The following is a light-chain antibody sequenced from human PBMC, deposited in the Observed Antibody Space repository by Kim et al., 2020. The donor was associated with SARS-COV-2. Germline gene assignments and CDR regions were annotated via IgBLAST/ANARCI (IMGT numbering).Light chain of an antibody. CDR2: GKN. J-gene: IGLJ2*01. CDR3: NSRNSSGNLV. V-gene: IGLV3-19*01. Sequence: VALGQTVRITCQGDSLRSYYASWYQQKPRQTPVLVIYGKNTRPSGIPDRFSGSSSGNTASLTITGAQAEDEADYYCNSRNSSGNLVFGGGTKLTDL. CDR1: SLRSYY.